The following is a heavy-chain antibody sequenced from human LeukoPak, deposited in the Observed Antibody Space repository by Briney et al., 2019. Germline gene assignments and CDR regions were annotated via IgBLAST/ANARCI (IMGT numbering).Heavy chain of an antibody. D-gene: IGHD2-21*01. CDR3: SRGTRIADC. Sequence: GGSLRLSCAASGFSLSSYWMSWVRQAPGKGLEWVADIKPDGSETAYVDSVKGRFTISRDNAKNSLYLQMNSLRADDTAMYFCSRGTRIADCWGQGTLVTVSS. CDR2: IKPDGSET. CDR1: GFSLSSYW. V-gene: IGHV3-7*01. J-gene: IGHJ4*02.